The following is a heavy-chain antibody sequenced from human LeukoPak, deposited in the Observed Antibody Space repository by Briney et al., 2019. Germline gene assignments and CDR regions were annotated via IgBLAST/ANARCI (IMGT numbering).Heavy chain of an antibody. J-gene: IGHJ4*02. Sequence: GGSLRLSCAASGFTFSTYGMGWVHQAPGKGLEWVSAISGSGGSTYYADSVKGRFTISRDNSKNTLYLQMNSLRAEDTAVYYCAKGVPFSIVVVVAAYFDYWGQGTLVTVSS. CDR2: ISGSGGST. CDR1: GFTFSTYG. D-gene: IGHD2-15*01. V-gene: IGHV3-23*01. CDR3: AKGVPFSIVVVVAAYFDY.